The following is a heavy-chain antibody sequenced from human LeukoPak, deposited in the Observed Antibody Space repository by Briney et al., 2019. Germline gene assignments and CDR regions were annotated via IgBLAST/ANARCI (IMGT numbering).Heavy chain of an antibody. CDR3: ATYRGDYVGNWFDP. Sequence: SETLSLTCTVSGGSISSGNYYWSWIRQPPGKGLEWIGYIYYSGSTYYNPSLKNRITISVDTSKNQFSLKLSSVTAADTAVYYCATYRGDYVGNWFDPWGRGTLVTVSS. J-gene: IGHJ5*02. CDR2: IYYSGST. D-gene: IGHD4-17*01. CDR1: GGSISSGNYY. V-gene: IGHV4-30-4*08.